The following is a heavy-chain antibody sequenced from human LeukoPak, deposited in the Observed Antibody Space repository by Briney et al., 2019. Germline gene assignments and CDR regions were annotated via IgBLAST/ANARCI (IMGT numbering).Heavy chain of an antibody. Sequence: GGSLRLSCAASGFTFSSYGMHCVRQAPGKGLEWVAVISYDGSNKYYADSVKGRFTISRDNSKNTLYLQMNSLRAEDTAVYYCRVVITDFDYWGQGTLVTVSS. CDR2: ISYDGSNK. CDR1: GFTFSSYG. CDR3: RVVITDFDY. V-gene: IGHV3-33*01. J-gene: IGHJ4*02. D-gene: IGHD3-22*01.